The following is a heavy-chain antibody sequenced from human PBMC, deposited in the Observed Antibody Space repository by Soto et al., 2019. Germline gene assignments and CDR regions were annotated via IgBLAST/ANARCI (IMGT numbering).Heavy chain of an antibody. CDR1: GFAFSNYW. V-gene: IGHV3-7*01. J-gene: IGHJ4*02. CDR2: IQPDGSQK. Sequence: PGGSLRLSCAASGFAFSNYWMSWVRLAPGKGPEWVANIQPDGSQKYYVDSVKGRFTISRDNAKNSLSLQMNSLRVEDTAVYYCARAGYWGQGALVTVSS. CDR3: ARAGY.